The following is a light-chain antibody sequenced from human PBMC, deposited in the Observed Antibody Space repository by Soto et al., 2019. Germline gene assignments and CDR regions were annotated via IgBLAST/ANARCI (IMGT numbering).Light chain of an antibody. CDR1: RSDVGGYSF. J-gene: IGLJ1*01. V-gene: IGLV2-14*03. CDR2: DVT. CDR3: SSYSSNVTPYV. Sequence: QSVLTQPASVSGSPGQSITISCTGSRSDVGGYSFVSWYQHHPGRAPKVIIFDVTDRPSGVSNRFSGSKSGNTASLTISGLQAEDEADYYCSSYSSNVTPYVFGTGTKVTVL.